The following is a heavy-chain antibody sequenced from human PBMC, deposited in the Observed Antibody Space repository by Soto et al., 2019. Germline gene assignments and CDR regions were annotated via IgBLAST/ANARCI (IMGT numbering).Heavy chain of an antibody. Sequence: VHLQQWGAGLLRPSETLSLTCTVSGESFSGYYWSWIRQSPEKGLEWIGEVYDSGETKYNPSLQSRVTISEDPSKNHVSLRMSSMTAADMAVYYCARGFSNSITTRFDSWGQGTLVTVSS. CDR3: ARGFSNSITTRFDS. D-gene: IGHD4-4*01. CDR2: VYDSGET. CDR1: GESFSGYY. J-gene: IGHJ4*02. V-gene: IGHV4-34*01.